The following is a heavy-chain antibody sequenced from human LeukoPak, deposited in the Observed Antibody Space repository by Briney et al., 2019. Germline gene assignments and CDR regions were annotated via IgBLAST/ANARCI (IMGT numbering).Heavy chain of an antibody. V-gene: IGHV3-33*08. CDR3: ARIPPGYGSNSYFDH. D-gene: IGHD4-23*01. CDR2: IRSDGGNK. J-gene: IGHJ4*02. CDR1: GFTFSSYG. Sequence: GGSLRLSCAASGFTFSSYGMHWVCQAPGKGLEWVAFIRSDGGNKYYADSVKGRFTISRDNSKNTLYLLMNSLRVEDTAVYYCARIPPGYGSNSYFDHWGQGTLVTVSS.